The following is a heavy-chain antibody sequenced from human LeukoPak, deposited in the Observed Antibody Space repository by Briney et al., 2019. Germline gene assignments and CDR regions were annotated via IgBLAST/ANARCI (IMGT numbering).Heavy chain of an antibody. Sequence: PGGSLRLSCVGSGVTFSNAWMSWIRQAPGKGLQWVGHIKSKTDGGTTAYAAPVKGRFTISRDDPKNMLYLQMNSLKSEDAALYYCTALGAASEYWGQGALVTVSS. CDR2: IKSKTDGGTT. V-gene: IGHV3-15*01. CDR1: GVTFSNAW. J-gene: IGHJ4*02. D-gene: IGHD2-15*01. CDR3: TALGAASEY.